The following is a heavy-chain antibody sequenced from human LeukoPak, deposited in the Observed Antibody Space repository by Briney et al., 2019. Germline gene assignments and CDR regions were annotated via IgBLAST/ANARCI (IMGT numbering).Heavy chain of an antibody. CDR2: VIPIFGTA. D-gene: IGHD2-21*02. CDR3: ARTDCGGDCYSSRGWFDP. J-gene: IGHJ5*02. V-gene: IGHV1-69*06. CDR1: GGTFSSYA. Sequence: SVKVSCKASGGTFSSYAISWVRQAPGQGLKWMGGVIPIFGTANYAQKFQGRVTITADKSTSTVYMDLSSLRPEDTAVYYCARTDCGGDCYSSRGWFDPWGQGTLVTVSS.